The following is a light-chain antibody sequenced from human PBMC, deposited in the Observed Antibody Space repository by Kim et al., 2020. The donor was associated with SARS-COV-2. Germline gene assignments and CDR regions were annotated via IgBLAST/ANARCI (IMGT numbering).Light chain of an antibody. CDR3: QQRTSWPLT. V-gene: IGKV3-11*01. Sequence: SLSPRETATLSCRDSQSVSSSAWYQQKPGQAPRLLIYDASNRATGIPARFSGSGSGTDFTLTISSLEPEDFAVYYCQQRTSWPLTFGGGTKVDIK. CDR1: QSVSSS. J-gene: IGKJ4*01. CDR2: DAS.